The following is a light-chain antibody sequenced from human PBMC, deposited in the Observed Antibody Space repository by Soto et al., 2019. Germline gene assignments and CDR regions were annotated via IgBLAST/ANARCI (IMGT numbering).Light chain of an antibody. CDR3: QQYNSYSWT. Sequence: DIQMTQSPSTLSASVGDRVTINCRASQSISSWLAWYQQKPGKAPKLLIYDASRMESGVPSRFSGSGSGTKFTLTISSLQPDDFATYYCQQYNSYSWTFGQGTKVDIK. J-gene: IGKJ1*01. V-gene: IGKV1-5*01. CDR1: QSISSW. CDR2: DAS.